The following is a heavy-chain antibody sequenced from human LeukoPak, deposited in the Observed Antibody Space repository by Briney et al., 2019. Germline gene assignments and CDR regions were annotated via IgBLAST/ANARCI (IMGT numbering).Heavy chain of an antibody. Sequence: PGGSLRLSCVASGFTFSSFAMSWVRQAPGKGLEWVSTISGSGGTTNYADSVKGRFTFSRDNSRNMVHLQMNSLRAEDTAAYYCAKDLPDYGDYIEGYWGQGTLVTVSS. CDR2: ISGSGGTT. CDR1: GFTFSSFA. D-gene: IGHD4-17*01. V-gene: IGHV3-23*01. J-gene: IGHJ4*02. CDR3: AKDLPDYGDYIEGY.